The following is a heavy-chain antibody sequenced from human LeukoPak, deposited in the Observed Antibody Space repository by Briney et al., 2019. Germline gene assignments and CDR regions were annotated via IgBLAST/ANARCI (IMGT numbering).Heavy chain of an antibody. CDR3: AREAGIADKYVGTSYYFDY. V-gene: IGHV1-2*02. D-gene: IGHD6-13*01. CDR2: INPNSGGT. Sequence: ASVKVSCKASGYTFTDYYIHWVRQAPGQGLEWMGWINPNSGGTNYAQKFQGRVTMTRDTSISTAYMELSRLRSDDTAVYYCAREAGIADKYVGTSYYFDYWGQGTLVTVSS. J-gene: IGHJ4*02. CDR1: GYTFTDYY.